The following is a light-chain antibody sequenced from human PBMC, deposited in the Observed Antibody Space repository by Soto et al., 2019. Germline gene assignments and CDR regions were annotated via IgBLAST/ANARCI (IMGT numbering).Light chain of an antibody. CDR2: STT. J-gene: IGLJ1*01. V-gene: IGLV7-43*01. CDR1: TGPVTSGFY. CDR3: LLYDGGSYV. Sequence: QAVVTQEPSLTVSPGGTVTLTCASSTGPVTSGFYPHWVQQKPGQAPRTLTYSTTNKHSWTPARFSGSLLGGKAALTLSGVQPEDEADYYCLLYDGGSYVFGAGTKLTVL.